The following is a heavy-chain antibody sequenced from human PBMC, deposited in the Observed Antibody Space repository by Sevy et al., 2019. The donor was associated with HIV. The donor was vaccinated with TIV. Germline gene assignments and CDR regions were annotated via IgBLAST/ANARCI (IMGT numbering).Heavy chain of an antibody. Sequence: SETLSLTCTVSGGSITSLYWNWIRQPPGKGLEWIANIYYNGHINYNPSLKSRVTLSLHTSKNQFSLRLSSVTAADTAMYYCAGENAWGRGYSWGQGTLVTVSS. CDR1: GGSITSLY. J-gene: IGHJ4*02. CDR2: IYYNGHI. CDR3: AGENAWGRGYS. V-gene: IGHV4-59*08. D-gene: IGHD1-26*01.